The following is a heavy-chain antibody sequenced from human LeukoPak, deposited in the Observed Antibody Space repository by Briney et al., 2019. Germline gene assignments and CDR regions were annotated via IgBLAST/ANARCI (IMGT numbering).Heavy chain of an antibody. CDR1: GGSISSSYW. CDR2: IYHSGST. Sequence: PSGTLSLTCAVSGGSISSSYWWSWIRQPPGKGREWSGEIYHSGSTNYNLSLKSRVTISVDKSKNQFSLKLNSVTAADTAVYYCARDYCTSTTCPNWFDPWGQGTLVTVSS. V-gene: IGHV4-4*02. J-gene: IGHJ5*02. CDR3: ARDYCTSTTCPNWFDP. D-gene: IGHD2-2*01.